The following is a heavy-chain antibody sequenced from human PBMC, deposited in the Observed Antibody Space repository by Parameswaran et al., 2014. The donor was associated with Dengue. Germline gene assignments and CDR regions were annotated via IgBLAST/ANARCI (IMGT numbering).Heavy chain of an antibody. CDR3: ARGRWAYYDSSGYHFDY. Sequence: VRQGSTGRGVEWIGSMHYSGSTYYNPSLKSRVTISADTSKNQFSLKLRSVTAADTAVYFCARGRWAYYDSSGYHFDYWGQGTLVTVSS. J-gene: IGHJ4*02. CDR2: MHYSGST. D-gene: IGHD3-22*01. V-gene: IGHV4-39*07.